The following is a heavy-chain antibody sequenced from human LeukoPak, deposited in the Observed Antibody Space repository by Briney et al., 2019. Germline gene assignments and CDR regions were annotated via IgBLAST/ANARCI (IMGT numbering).Heavy chain of an antibody. Sequence: SETLSLTCAVYGGSFSGYYWSWIRQLPGKGLECIGEINHSGSTNYNPSLKSRVTISVDTSKNQFSLKLSSVTAADTAVYYCVRLRGSSWSEYAFDIWGQGTMVTVSS. CDR2: INHSGST. CDR1: GGSFSGYY. V-gene: IGHV4-34*01. J-gene: IGHJ3*02. D-gene: IGHD6-13*01. CDR3: VRLRGSSWSEYAFDI.